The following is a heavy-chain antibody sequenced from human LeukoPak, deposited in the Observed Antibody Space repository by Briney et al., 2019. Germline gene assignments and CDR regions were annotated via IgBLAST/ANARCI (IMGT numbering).Heavy chain of an antibody. CDR2: ISSSSNTI. D-gene: IGHD6-6*01. J-gene: IGHJ5*02. CDR3: ERPSSSGWFDP. V-gene: IGHV3-48*04. Sequence: GGSLRLSCAASGFTFSSYSMNWVRQAPGKGLEWVSYISSSSNTIYYADSVKGRFTISRDNAKNSLYLQMNSLRAEDTAVYYCERPSSSGWFDPWGQGTLVTVSS. CDR1: GFTFSSYS.